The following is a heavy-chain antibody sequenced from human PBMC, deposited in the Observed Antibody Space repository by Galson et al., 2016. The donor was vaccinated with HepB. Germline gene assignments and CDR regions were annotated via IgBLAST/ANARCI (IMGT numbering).Heavy chain of an antibody. CDR1: GGSISSSTYY. Sequence: SETLSLTCTVSGGSISSSTYYWGWIRQPPGKGLEWIGSIYYSGSTYYNPSLKSRVTISVDTSKNQSSLKLSSVTAADTAVYYCARRAAAGNFDYWGQGTLVTVSS. J-gene: IGHJ4*02. CDR3: ARRAAAGNFDY. V-gene: IGHV4-39*07. CDR2: IYYSGST. D-gene: IGHD6-13*01.